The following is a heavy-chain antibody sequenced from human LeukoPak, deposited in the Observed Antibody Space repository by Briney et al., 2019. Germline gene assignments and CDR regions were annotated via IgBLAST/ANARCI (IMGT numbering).Heavy chain of an antibody. Sequence: GGSLRLSCAASGFIFSDYATAWVRQAPGEGLEWVSGISASGSRTYYADSVKGRFTISRDKSKNTLFLQMNSLRAEDTAVYYCAKAQGYCGGETCQYAVDVWGQGTTVTVSS. J-gene: IGHJ6*02. CDR2: ISASGSRT. CDR1: GFIFSDYA. CDR3: AKAQGYCGGETCQYAVDV. D-gene: IGHD2-21*01. V-gene: IGHV3-23*01.